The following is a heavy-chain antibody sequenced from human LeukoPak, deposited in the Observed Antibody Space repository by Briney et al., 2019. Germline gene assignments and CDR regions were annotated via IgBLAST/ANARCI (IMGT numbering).Heavy chain of an antibody. CDR3: ARDPGESWSGYYMDV. CDR2: IIPIFGTA. CDR1: GGTFSSYA. J-gene: IGHJ6*03. D-gene: IGHD3-3*01. V-gene: IGHV1-69*13. Sequence: GASVKVSCKASGGTFSSYAISWVRQAPGQGLEWMEGIIPIFGTANYAQKFQGRVTITADESTSTAYMELSSLRSEDTAVYYCARDPGESWSGYYMDVWGKGTTVTVSS.